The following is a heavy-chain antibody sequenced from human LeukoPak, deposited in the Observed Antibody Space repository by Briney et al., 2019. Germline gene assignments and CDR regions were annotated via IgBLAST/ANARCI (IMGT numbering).Heavy chain of an antibody. V-gene: IGHV4-39*02. J-gene: IGHJ6*04. Sequence: PSETLSLTCTVSGGSISSSSYYWGWIRQPPGKGLEWIGSIYYSGSTYYNPSLKSRVTISVDTSKNQFSLKLSSVTAADTAVYYCAREGRWLDYYGSGTPIHDYGMDVWGKGTTVTVSS. D-gene: IGHD3-10*01. CDR1: GGSISSSSYY. CDR2: IYYSGST. CDR3: AREGRWLDYYGSGTPIHDYGMDV.